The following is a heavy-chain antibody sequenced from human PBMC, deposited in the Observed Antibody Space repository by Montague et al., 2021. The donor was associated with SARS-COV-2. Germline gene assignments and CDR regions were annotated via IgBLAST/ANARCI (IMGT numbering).Heavy chain of an antibody. CDR3: SREDRWNGFDP. CDR2: KYYSGST. J-gene: IGHJ5*02. V-gene: IGHV4-34*01. CDR1: GESFSSDD. D-gene: IGHD5-24*01. Sequence: SETLSLTCADYGESFSSDDWSWIRQPPGKGLEWIGFKYYSGSTYYNPTLMSRVTISVDTSKNQFSLKLNSMTAADTAVYYCSREDRWNGFDPWGQGTLVTVSS.